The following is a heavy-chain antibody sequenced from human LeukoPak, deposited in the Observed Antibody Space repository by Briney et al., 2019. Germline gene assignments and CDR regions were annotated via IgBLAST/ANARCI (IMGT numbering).Heavy chain of an antibody. Sequence: GGSLRLSCAASGFTFSSYGMHWVRQAPGKGLEWVAVISYDGSNKYYADSVKGRFTISRDNSKNTLYLQMNSLRAEDTAVYYCAKDLLAAAGHDYWGQGTLVTVSS. CDR3: AKDLLAAAGHDY. J-gene: IGHJ4*02. D-gene: IGHD6-13*01. CDR2: ISYDGSNK. CDR1: GFTFSSYG. V-gene: IGHV3-30*18.